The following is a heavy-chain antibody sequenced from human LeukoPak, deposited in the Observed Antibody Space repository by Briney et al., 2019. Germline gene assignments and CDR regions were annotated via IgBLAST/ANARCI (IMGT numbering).Heavy chain of an antibody. Sequence: PSETLSLTCTVSGGSISSYYWSWIRQPPGKGLEWIGYIYYSGSTNYNPSLKSRVTISVDTSKNQFSLKLSSVTAADTAVYYCARVSDSSGYHSPSEYYYYMDVWGKGTTVTVSS. D-gene: IGHD3-22*01. CDR1: GGSISSYY. CDR2: IYYSGST. J-gene: IGHJ6*03. V-gene: IGHV4-59*01. CDR3: ARVSDSSGYHSPSEYYYYMDV.